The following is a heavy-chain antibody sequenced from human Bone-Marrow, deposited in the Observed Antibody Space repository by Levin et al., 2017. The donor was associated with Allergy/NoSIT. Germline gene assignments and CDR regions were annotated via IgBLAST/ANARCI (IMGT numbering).Heavy chain of an antibody. V-gene: IGHV7-4-1*02. CDR1: GYTFTSHS. D-gene: IGHD2-8*02. J-gene: IGHJ4*02. CDR2: INTNTGNP. CDR3: ARTISSCPGAACRSPLDF. Sequence: EASVKVSCKASGYTFTSHSLSWVRQAPGQGLEWMGWINTNTGNPTYAQGFTGRFVLSLDTSLSTTYLQISSLKSEDTAMYFCARTISSCPGAACRSPLDFWGQGAQVTVSS.